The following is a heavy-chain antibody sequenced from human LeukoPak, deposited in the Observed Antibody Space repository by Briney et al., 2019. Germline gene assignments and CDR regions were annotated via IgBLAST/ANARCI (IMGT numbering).Heavy chain of an antibody. CDR2: IYTSGST. V-gene: IGHV4-61*02. J-gene: IGHJ5*02. CDR1: GGSISSGSYY. CDR3: ARRRRDGYNLNWFDP. D-gene: IGHD5-24*01. Sequence: SETLSLTCTVSGGSISSGSYYWSWIRQPAGKGLEWIGRIYTSGSTNYNPSLKSRVTISVDTSKNQFSLKLSSVTAADTAVYYCARRRRDGYNLNWFDPWGQGTLVTVSS.